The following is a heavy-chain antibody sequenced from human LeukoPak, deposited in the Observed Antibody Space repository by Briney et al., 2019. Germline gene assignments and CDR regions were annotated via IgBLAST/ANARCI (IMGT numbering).Heavy chain of an antibody. V-gene: IGHV3-33*01. CDR3: ARDWGTYSNHLVSH. CDR1: GFTFSSYA. J-gene: IGHJ4*02. Sequence: GGSLRLSCAASGFTFSSYAMHWVRQAPGKGLEWVAVIWYDGTNKYYADSVKGRFTISRDNSKNTLYLQMNSLRAEDTAVYYCARDWGTYSNHLVSHWGQGSLVTVPS. D-gene: IGHD4-11*01. CDR2: IWYDGTNK.